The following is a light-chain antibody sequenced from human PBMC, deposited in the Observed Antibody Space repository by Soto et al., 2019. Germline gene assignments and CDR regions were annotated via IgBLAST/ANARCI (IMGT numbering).Light chain of an antibody. V-gene: IGKV3-20*01. Sequence: EIVLTQSPGPLSLSPGERATLSCRSSQSVSSSYLAWYQQKPGQAPRLLIYGASSRATGIPDRFSGSGSGTDFTLTISRLEPEDVAVYYCQQYGSSPLTLGGGTKVDI. CDR3: QQYGSSPLT. CDR1: QSVSSSY. J-gene: IGKJ4*01. CDR2: GAS.